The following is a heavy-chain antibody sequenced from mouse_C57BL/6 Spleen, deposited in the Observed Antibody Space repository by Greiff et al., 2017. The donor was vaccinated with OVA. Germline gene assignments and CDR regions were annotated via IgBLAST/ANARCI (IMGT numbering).Heavy chain of an antibody. J-gene: IGHJ2*01. Sequence: VQLQQSGPELVKPGASVKISCKASGYTFTDYYMNWVKQSHGKSLEWIGDINPNNGGTSYNLKFKGKATLTVDKSSSTAYMELRSLTSEDSAVYYCARRYYGSEGLDYWGQGTTLTVSS. CDR2: INPNNGGT. D-gene: IGHD1-1*01. CDR1: GYTFTDYY. CDR3: ARRYYGSEGLDY. V-gene: IGHV1-26*01.